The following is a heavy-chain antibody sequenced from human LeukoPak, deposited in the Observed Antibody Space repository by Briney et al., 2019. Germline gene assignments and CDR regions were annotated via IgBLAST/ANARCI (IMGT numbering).Heavy chain of an antibody. D-gene: IGHD3-10*01. Sequence: PGGSLRLSCGASGFTFSSYWMHRVRQAPGKGLVWVSRINNDGSSTSYADSVQGRFTISRDNAKNTLYLQMNSLRAEDTALYYCARVARGDYYYYYMDVWGKGTTVTVSS. CDR2: INNDGSST. J-gene: IGHJ6*03. CDR1: GFTFSSYW. V-gene: IGHV3-74*01. CDR3: ARVARGDYYYYYMDV.